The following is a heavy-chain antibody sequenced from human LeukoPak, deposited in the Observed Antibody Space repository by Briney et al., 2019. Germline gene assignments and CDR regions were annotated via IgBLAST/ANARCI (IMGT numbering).Heavy chain of an antibody. CDR1: GGSISSYY. CDR2: IYYSGSA. D-gene: IGHD2-21*02. CDR3: ATEGGYCGGDCYFY. V-gene: IGHV4-59*01. Sequence: SETLSLTCTVSGGSISSYYWSWIRQPPGKGLEWIGHIYYSGSANYNPSLKSRVTISVDTSKNQFSLKLSSVTAADTAVYCCATEGGYCGGDCYFYWGPGALVTVSS. J-gene: IGHJ4*02.